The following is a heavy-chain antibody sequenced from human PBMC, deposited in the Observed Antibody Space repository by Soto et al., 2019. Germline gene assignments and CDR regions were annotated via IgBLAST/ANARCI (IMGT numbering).Heavy chain of an antibody. Sequence: SVKVSCKTSGATFDNYAISWVRQAPGQGLEWMGGTIPMFGTAYYAQKFQGRVTIIADRSTATAYLEINSLRSEDTAVYYCAREQVSGPYFTSWGQGTLVTVSS. D-gene: IGHD3-10*01. CDR3: AREQVSGPYFTS. CDR2: TIPMFGTA. V-gene: IGHV1-69*06. CDR1: GATFDNYA. J-gene: IGHJ5*02.